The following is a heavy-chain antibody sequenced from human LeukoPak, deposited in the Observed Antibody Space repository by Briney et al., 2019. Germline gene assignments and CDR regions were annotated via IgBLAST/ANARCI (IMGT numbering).Heavy chain of an antibody. J-gene: IGHJ4*02. CDR2: INHSGST. CDR3: ARRDRYSSGQFDH. V-gene: IGHV4-34*01. D-gene: IGHD5-18*01. CDR1: GGSFSGYY. Sequence: SETLSLTCAVYGGSFSGYYWSWIRQPPGKGLEWIGEINHSGSTNYNPSLKSRVTISVDTSKNQFSLKVNSVTATDTAVYYCARRDRYSSGQFDHWGQGTLVTVSS.